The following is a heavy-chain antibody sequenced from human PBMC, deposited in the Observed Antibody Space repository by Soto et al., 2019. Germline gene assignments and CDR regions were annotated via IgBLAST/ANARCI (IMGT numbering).Heavy chain of an antibody. CDR2: ISWNSGSI. J-gene: IGHJ6*03. CDR1: GFTFDDYA. V-gene: IGHV3-9*01. Sequence: DVQLVESGGGLVQPGRSLRLSCAASGFTFDDYAMHWVRQAPGKGLEWVSGISWNSGSIGYADSVKGRFTISRDNAKNSLYLQMNSLRAEDTALYYCAKEGPRYYYYMDVWGKGTTVTVSS. CDR3: AKEGPRYYYYMDV.